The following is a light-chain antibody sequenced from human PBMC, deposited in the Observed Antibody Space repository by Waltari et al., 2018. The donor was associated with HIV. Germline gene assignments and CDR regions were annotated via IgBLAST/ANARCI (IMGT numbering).Light chain of an antibody. V-gene: IGKV3-15*01. Sequence: ETVMTQSPATLSVSPGERATLSCWPSQSVGSNLAWYQQKPGQAPRLRIYGASTRATGVPARFSGSGSGTEFALIISSLQSEDFAIYYCHQYNNWPPWTFGQGTKVEIK. CDR2: GAS. CDR1: QSVGSN. CDR3: HQYNNWPPWT. J-gene: IGKJ1*01.